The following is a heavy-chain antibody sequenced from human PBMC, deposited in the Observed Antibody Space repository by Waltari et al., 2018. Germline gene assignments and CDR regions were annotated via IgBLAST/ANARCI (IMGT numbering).Heavy chain of an antibody. CDR1: GYTFTDYH. CDR3: ARRSCTGECYAPYVY. CDR2: INPKSGGT. V-gene: IGHV1-2*04. Sequence: QVQLVQSGAEVTKPGASAKVSCKPSGYTFTDYHIPWVRQAPGQGLEWRGWINPKSGGTYYAQTFQGWVTRTRDTSTSTVYMELSSLKSDDTAMYYCARRSCTGECYAPYVYWGQGSLVTVSS. J-gene: IGHJ4*02. D-gene: IGHD2-8*02.